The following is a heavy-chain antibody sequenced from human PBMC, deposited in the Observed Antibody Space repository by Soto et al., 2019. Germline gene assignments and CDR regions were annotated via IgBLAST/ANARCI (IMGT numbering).Heavy chain of an antibody. J-gene: IGHJ6*02. V-gene: IGHV4-34*01. Sequence: PSETLSLTCAVYGGSFSGYYCSWIRQPPGKGLEWIGEINHSGSTTYNPSLRSRVTISVDTSKNQFSLKLYSVPAAATAAYYALRLRKGYYYGMDVWGQGTTVTVPS. CDR1: GGSFSGYY. CDR3: LRLRKGYYYGMDV. CDR2: INHSGST.